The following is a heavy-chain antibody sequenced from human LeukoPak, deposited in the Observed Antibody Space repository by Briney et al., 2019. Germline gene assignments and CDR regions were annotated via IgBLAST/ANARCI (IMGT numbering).Heavy chain of an antibody. V-gene: IGHV4-59*01. Sequence: PSETLSLTCTVSGGSISSYYWSWIRQPPGKGLEWIGYFSYSGSTKYNPSLKSRVTISVDTSKNQVSLKLSSVTAADTAVYYCASGSYYFDCWGQGTLVTVSS. CDR3: ASGSYYFDC. D-gene: IGHD1-26*01. CDR1: GGSISSYY. J-gene: IGHJ4*02. CDR2: FSYSGST.